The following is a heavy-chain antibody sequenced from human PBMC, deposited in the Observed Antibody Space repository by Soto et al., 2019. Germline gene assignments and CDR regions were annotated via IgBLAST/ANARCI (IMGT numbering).Heavy chain of an antibody. V-gene: IGHV3-33*01. D-gene: IGHD6-13*01. Sequence: QVQLVESGGGVVQPGRSLRLSCAASGFTFSSYGMHWVRQAPGKGLEWVAVIWYDGSNKYYADSVKGRFTISRDNSKNTLYLQKNSLRAEDTAVYYCARNPAAAGTKGYYYGMDVWGQGTTVTVPS. CDR3: ARNPAAAGTKGYYYGMDV. CDR2: IWYDGSNK. J-gene: IGHJ6*02. CDR1: GFTFSSYG.